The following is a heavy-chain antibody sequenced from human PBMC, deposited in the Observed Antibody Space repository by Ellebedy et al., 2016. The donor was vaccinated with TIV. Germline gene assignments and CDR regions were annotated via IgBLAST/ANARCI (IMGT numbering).Heavy chain of an antibody. V-gene: IGHV3-53*01. J-gene: IGHJ4*02. Sequence: GGSLRLFXAASGFNVSGNYMTWVRQAPRKGLEWVSVMYTVGTTYYAVSDSVKGRFSISRDNSKNTLYLQMNSLRVEDTAVYYCARAYSNGRLSDWGQGTLVTVSS. D-gene: IGHD6-19*01. CDR2: MYTVGTT. CDR3: ARAYSNGRLSD. CDR1: GFNVSGNY.